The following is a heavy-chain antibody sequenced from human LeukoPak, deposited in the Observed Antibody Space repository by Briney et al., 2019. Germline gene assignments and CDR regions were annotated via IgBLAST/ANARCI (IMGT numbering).Heavy chain of an antibody. V-gene: IGHV4-34*01. J-gene: IGHJ3*01. CDR3: ARDAVHRDYGDTVNAYDL. D-gene: IGHD4-17*01. CDR2: IHHDGRT. CDR1: GGSLSGYY. Sequence: PSETLSLTCAVSGGSLSGYYWSWIRQSPGKGLEWMGDIHHDGRTKYKSSFKSRATIFLDSSKNEVSLRLSPVTPADTALYFCARDAVHRDYGDTVNAYDLWGQGTMVTV.